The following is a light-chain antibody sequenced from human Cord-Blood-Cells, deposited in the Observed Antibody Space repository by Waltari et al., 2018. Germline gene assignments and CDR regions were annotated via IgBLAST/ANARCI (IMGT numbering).Light chain of an antibody. Sequence: QSALTQPASVSGSPGQSITIPCPGTSSDVGSYTLVSGYQHPPGKAPKLMIYEGSKRPSGVSNRFSGSKSGNTASLTISGLQAEDEADYYCCSYAGSWVFGGGTKLTVL. CDR1: SSDVGSYTL. V-gene: IGLV2-23*01. J-gene: IGLJ3*02. CDR3: CSYAGSWV. CDR2: EGS.